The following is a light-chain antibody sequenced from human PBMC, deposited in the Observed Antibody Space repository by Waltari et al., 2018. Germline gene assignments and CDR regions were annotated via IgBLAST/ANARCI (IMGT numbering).Light chain of an antibody. J-gene: IGLJ3*02. CDR2: EVT. Sequence: QSALAQPASVSGSPGQSITISCPGSTSDVGSYNLVAWYQQHPGKAPKLIIYEVTKIASGISDRFSGSKSGNTASLTISGLQAGDEGDYYCCSYAGISTWVFGGGTKVTVL. CDR1: TSDVGSYNL. CDR3: CSYAGISTWV. V-gene: IGLV2-23*02.